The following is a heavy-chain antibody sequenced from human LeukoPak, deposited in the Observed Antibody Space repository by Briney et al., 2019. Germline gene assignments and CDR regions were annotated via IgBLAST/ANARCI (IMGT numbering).Heavy chain of an antibody. D-gene: IGHD3-10*01. CDR2: INHSGST. J-gene: IGHJ2*01. V-gene: IGHV4-34*01. CDR1: GGPFNDYY. Sequence: SETLSLTCAVYGGPFNDYYWNWLRQPPGKGLEWIGEINHSGSTNYHPSYKSRVTISLDTSQNHFSLKLTSVTAADTAVYYCARVVGIAVDRGVSPKWYFDLWGRGAVVTVSS. CDR3: ARVVGIAVDRGVSPKWYFDL.